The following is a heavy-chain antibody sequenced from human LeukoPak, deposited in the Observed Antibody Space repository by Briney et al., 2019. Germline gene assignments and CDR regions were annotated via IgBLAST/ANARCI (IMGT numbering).Heavy chain of an antibody. CDR3: GRHARREELRHSAFDI. CDR1: GVTFSGYC. Sequence: WGSLRLSCAASGVTFSGYCMSWVRQAPGKGLELIGSICYSCSAYYNPSLKSRITISVDTYTNQFSLKVNSVPAADTAVYYCGRHARREELRHSAFDIWGQGTMVIVSS. V-gene: IGHV4-59*05. D-gene: IGHD3-3*01. CDR2: ICYSCSA. J-gene: IGHJ3*02.